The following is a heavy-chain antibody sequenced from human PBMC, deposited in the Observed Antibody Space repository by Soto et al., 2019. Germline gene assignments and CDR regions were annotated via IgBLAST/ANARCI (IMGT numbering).Heavy chain of an antibody. Sequence: GGSLRLSCAASGFSFSSYWMHWVRQAPGKGLVWVSRINSYGTSVNYAESVKGRFTISRDNAKNTLYLQMNSLRAEDMAVYYCASWVGYCSGSTCQNAFDIWGQGTMVTVSS. V-gene: IGHV3-74*01. CDR3: ASWVGYCSGSTCQNAFDI. J-gene: IGHJ3*02. D-gene: IGHD2-15*01. CDR1: GFSFSSYW. CDR2: INSYGTSV.